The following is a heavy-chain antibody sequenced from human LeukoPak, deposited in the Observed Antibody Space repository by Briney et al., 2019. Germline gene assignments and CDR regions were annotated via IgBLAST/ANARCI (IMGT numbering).Heavy chain of an antibody. Sequence: SETLSLTCTVSGGSIGSSYYYWGWIRQPPGRGLEWIGSIYYSGSTYYNPSLKSRVTISEDTSKNQFSRKLNSVTAADTAVYYCARHRIAARGSFDYWGQGTLVTVSS. CDR2: IYYSGST. CDR3: ARHRIAARGSFDY. CDR1: GGSIGSSYYY. D-gene: IGHD6-6*01. J-gene: IGHJ4*02. V-gene: IGHV4-39*01.